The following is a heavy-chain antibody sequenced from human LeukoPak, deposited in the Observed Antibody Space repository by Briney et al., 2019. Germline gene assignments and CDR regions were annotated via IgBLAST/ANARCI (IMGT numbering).Heavy chain of an antibody. V-gene: IGHV3-53*01. D-gene: IGHD6-19*01. CDR1: GFTFSNAW. J-gene: IGHJ4*02. Sequence: GGSLRLSCAGSGFTFSNAWMSWVRQAPGKGLEWVSTSYSDGGTYYADSLKGRFTISRDASKNTLYLQMHSLRAEDTAVYYCARAEDWGAVAGAYFFDYWGQGTLVTVYS. CDR2: SYSDGGT. CDR3: ARAEDWGAVAGAYFFDY.